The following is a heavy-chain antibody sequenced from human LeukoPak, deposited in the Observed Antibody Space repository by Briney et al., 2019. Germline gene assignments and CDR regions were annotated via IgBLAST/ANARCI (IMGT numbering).Heavy chain of an antibody. CDR1: GFTFTVYW. D-gene: IGHD6-6*01. Sequence: GESLKISCQTSGFTFTVYWIGGVRQMPGKGLEWMGIIYPGDSDTKYSPSFRGQVTMSAEKSTNTAYLQWGSLRASYTAMYFCARGDASMATVFNYWGQGTLVTVSS. V-gene: IGHV5-51*01. J-gene: IGHJ4*02. CDR3: ARGDASMATVFNY. CDR2: IYPGDSDT.